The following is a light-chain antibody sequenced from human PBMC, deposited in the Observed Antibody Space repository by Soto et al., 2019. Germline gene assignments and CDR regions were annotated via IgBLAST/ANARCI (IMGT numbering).Light chain of an antibody. Sequence: QSVLTQPASVSGSPGQSITISCTGTSSDVGGYNYVSWYQQHPGKAPKLMIYDVGNRPSGVSNRFSGSKSGNTASLTISGLQAEDEADYYCSSYSSSSLHVFGTGTKVTV. CDR2: DVG. V-gene: IGLV2-14*03. CDR3: SSYSSSSLHV. CDR1: SSDVGGYNY. J-gene: IGLJ1*01.